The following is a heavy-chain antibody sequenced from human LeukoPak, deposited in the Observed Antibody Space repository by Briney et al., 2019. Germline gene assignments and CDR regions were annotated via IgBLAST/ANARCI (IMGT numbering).Heavy chain of an antibody. CDR1: GGSISAYY. V-gene: IGHV4-4*07. CDR2: IYSSGST. Sequence: SETLSLTCTVSGGSISAYYWTWIRQPAGKGLEWIGRIYSSGSTNYNPSLKSRVTMSADTSKNQISLKLSSVTAADTGVYYCARDPWYDLDYYGMDVWGQGTTVTVSS. CDR3: ARDPWYDLDYYGMDV. J-gene: IGHJ6*02. D-gene: IGHD3-3*01.